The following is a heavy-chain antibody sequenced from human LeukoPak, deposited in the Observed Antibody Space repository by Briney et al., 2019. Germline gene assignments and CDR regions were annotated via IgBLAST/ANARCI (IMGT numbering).Heavy chain of an antibody. V-gene: IGHV4-59*01. CDR3: ARVNRYCNEY. D-gene: IGHD6-13*01. CDR1: GVSISSYY. Sequence: PSETLSLTCTVSGVSISSYYWSWIRQSPVKGLEWIGNIFYSGSTNYNPSFKSRVTISLDTSKNQFSLNLSSVTAADKAVYYCARVNRYCNEYWGQGTLVTVSS. CDR2: IFYSGST. J-gene: IGHJ4*02.